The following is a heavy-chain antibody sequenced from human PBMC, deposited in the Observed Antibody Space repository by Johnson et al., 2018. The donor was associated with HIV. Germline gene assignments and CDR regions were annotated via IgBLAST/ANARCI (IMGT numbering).Heavy chain of an antibody. CDR1: GFTFSSYA. V-gene: IGHV3-NL1*01. CDR2: INWNGGST. J-gene: IGHJ3*02. CDR3: AKVRWELSSIGAFDI. Sequence: QVQLVESGGGVVQPGRSLRLSCAASGFTFSSYAMHWVRQAPGKGLEWVSGINWNGGSTGYADSVKGRFTISRDNAKKFLYLQMNSLRAEDTAVYYCAKVRWELSSIGAFDIWGQGTMVTVSS. D-gene: IGHD1-26*01.